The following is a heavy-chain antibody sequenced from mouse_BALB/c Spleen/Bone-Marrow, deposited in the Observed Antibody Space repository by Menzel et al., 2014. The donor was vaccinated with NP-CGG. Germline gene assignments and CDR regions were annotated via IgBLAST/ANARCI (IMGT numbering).Heavy chain of an antibody. CDR1: GFNIKDTY. Sequence: VQLQQSEAELVKPGASVKLSCTASGFNIKDTYMHWVKQRPEQGLEWIGRIDPANGNTKYDPKFQGKATITADTSSNAVYLQLSSLTSEDTAVYFCARSGYGSSLFDYWGQGTLVTFTA. D-gene: IGHD1-1*01. CDR2: IDPANGNT. J-gene: IGHJ3*01. V-gene: IGHV14-3*02. CDR3: ARSGYGSSLFDY.